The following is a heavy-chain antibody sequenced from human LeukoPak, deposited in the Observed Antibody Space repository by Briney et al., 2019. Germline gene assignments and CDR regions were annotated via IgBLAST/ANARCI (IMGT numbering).Heavy chain of an antibody. J-gene: IGHJ2*01. Sequence: SETLSLTCTVSGGSINSRSDYWGWIRQPPGEGLEWIGNVYYSGDTYYNTSLQSRVTISVDTPKSQFSLTLNSVTAADTAVYYCARCPYDLLTGFSKWFFDLWGRGALVTVSS. CDR1: GGSINSRSDY. CDR2: VYYSGDT. CDR3: ARCPYDLLTGFSKWFFDL. V-gene: IGHV4-39*01. D-gene: IGHD3-9*01.